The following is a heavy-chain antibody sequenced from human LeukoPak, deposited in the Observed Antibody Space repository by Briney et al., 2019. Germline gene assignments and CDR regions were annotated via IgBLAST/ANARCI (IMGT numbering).Heavy chain of an antibody. CDR3: ARDRWGSSESFYYYYMDV. V-gene: IGHV1-46*01. CDR2: INPSAGST. CDR1: GYTFTSHY. J-gene: IGHJ6*03. D-gene: IGHD6-6*01. Sequence: ASVKVSCKASGYTFTSHYMHWVRQAPGQGLEWMGIINPSAGSTNYAQRFQGRVTMTRDMSTSTVYMELSGLRSEDMAVYYCARDRWGSSESFYYYYMDVWGKGTTVTVSS.